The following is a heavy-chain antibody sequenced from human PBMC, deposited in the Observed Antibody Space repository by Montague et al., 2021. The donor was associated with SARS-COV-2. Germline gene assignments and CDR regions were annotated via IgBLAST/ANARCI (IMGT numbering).Heavy chain of an antibody. Sequence: LSLSCAASGFSFSSYHMNWVRQAPGKGLEWVSSISPSGDYIYSADSLKGRFIISRDNAKNSLYLQMSSLRAEDTAIYYCARASWIVATVPDYWGQGTLATVSS. V-gene: IGHV3-21*01. J-gene: IGHJ4*02. CDR3: ARASWIVATVPDY. CDR1: GFSFSSYH. D-gene: IGHD5-12*01. CDR2: ISPSGDYI.